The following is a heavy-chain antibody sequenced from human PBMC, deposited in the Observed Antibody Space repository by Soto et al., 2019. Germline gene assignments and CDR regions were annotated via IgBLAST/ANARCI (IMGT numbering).Heavy chain of an antibody. CDR1: GYTFTGYY. CDR3: AREFIAAAGIGAAFDS. J-gene: IGHJ3*02. Sequence: ASVKVSCKASGYTFTGYYMHWVRQAPGQGLEWMGWINPNSGGTNYAQKFQGWVTMTRDTSISTAYMELSRLRSDDTAVYYCAREFIAAAGIGAAFDSWGQGTRVTVAS. CDR2: INPNSGGT. D-gene: IGHD6-13*01. V-gene: IGHV1-2*04.